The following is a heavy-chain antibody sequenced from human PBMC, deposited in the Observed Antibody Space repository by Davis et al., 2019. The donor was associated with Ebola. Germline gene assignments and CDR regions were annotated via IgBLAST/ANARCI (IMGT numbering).Heavy chain of an antibody. Sequence: GGSLRPPCKAPGYTFTSYGISWVRQAPGQGLEWMGWISAYNGNTNYAQKLQGRVTMTTDTSTSTAYMELRSLRSGDTAVYYCARDMGMVTHVGAFDIWGQGTMVTVSS. CDR1: GYTFTSYG. V-gene: IGHV1-18*01. CDR2: ISAYNGNT. D-gene: IGHD4-23*01. CDR3: ARDMGMVTHVGAFDI. J-gene: IGHJ3*02.